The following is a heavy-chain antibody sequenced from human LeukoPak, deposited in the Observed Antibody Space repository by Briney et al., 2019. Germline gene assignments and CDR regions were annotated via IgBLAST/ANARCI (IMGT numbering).Heavy chain of an antibody. Sequence: SETLSLTCAVYDGSFSGYYWSWVRQPPGKGLEWIGEINHSAVTNYNPSLESRLTISVDTSKNQFSLQVNSVTAADTGVYYCARGYCSSIHCFVVGYHYYYMDVWDKGATVIVAS. CDR2: INHSAVT. D-gene: IGHD2-2*01. CDR1: DGSFSGYY. CDR3: ARGYCSSIHCFVVGYHYYYMDV. V-gene: IGHV4-34*01. J-gene: IGHJ6*03.